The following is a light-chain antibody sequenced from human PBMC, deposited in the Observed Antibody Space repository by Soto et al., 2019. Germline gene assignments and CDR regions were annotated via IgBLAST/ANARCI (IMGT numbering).Light chain of an antibody. Sequence: EIVMTQSPATLSVSPGESATLSCRASQSVRSNLAWYQQKPGQAPRLLIYDASIRATGIPARFSGSGSGTDFTLTISSLQSEDFAVYYCHQYNSWPYTFGQGTKLEIK. V-gene: IGKV3-15*01. CDR1: QSVRSN. J-gene: IGKJ2*01. CDR3: HQYNSWPYT. CDR2: DAS.